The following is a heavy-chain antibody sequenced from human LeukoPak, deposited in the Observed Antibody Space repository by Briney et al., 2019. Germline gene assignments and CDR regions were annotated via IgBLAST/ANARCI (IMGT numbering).Heavy chain of an antibody. Sequence: PSETLSLTCTVSGVSISSGGYYWSWIRQHPGKGLEWIGYIYYSGSTYYNPSLKSRVTISVDTSKNQFSLKLSSVTAADTAVYYCARDASAVAHWFDPWGQGTLVTASS. CDR3: ARDASAVAHWFDP. CDR1: GVSISSGGYY. CDR2: IYYSGST. V-gene: IGHV4-31*03. D-gene: IGHD2-15*01. J-gene: IGHJ5*02.